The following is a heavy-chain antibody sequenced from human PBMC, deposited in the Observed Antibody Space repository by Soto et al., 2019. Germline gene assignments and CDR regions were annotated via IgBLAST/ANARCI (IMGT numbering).Heavy chain of an antibody. CDR1: GYSFSTHW. CDR2: IYPGDSDA. Sequence: GESLKISCQGSGYSFSTHWVGWVRQMPGKGLEWMGIIYPGDSDAGYSPSFKGQVTISVDESTTTAFLQWSSLKASDTAMYFCARSQFDYVWGTSGYFDSWGQGTLVTVSS. CDR3: ARSQFDYVWGTSGYFDS. V-gene: IGHV5-51*01. D-gene: IGHD3-16*01. J-gene: IGHJ4*02.